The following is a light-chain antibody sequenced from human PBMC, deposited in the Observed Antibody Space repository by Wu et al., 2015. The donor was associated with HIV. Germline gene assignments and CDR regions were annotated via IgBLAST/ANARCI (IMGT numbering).Light chain of an antibody. CDR3: QQYGSSPPLT. V-gene: IGKV3-20*01. J-gene: IGKJ4*01. CDR2: GAS. CDR1: QTISNNY. Sequence: EIVLTQSPGTLSLSPGEKATLSCRASQTISNNYLAWYQQKPGQAPRLLIYGASNRVTGIPDKFSGSGSGTDFSLSINRLEPEDFAVYYCQQYGSSPPLTFGGGTKVEIK.